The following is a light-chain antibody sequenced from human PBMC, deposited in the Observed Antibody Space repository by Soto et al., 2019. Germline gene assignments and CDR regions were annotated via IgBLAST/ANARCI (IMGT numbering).Light chain of an antibody. CDR3: LHYKDWPRWT. CDR1: QSVASD. V-gene: IGKV3-15*01. CDR2: GAS. Sequence: EIVLTQSPATLSVSPGERATLSCRASQSVASDLAWYQQQPGQTPRLLIYGASTTATGIPARFSGSGSGTEFTLTIDSLQSEDFAVYYCLHYKDWPRWTFGQGTKVDIK. J-gene: IGKJ1*01.